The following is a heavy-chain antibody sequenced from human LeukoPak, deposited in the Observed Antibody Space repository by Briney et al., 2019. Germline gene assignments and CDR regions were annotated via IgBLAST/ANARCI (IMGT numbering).Heavy chain of an antibody. V-gene: IGHV4-39*07. CDR1: GGSISSSNFF. CDR3: ARPRDSSGYYYSD. Sequence: SETLSLTCTVSGGSISSSNFFWAWVRQPPGKGLEWIATIYHSGTTYYNPSLKSRVTISLDTSKNQFSLKLSSVTAADTAVYYCARPRDSSGYYYSDWGQGALVTVSS. J-gene: IGHJ4*02. D-gene: IGHD3-22*01. CDR2: IYHSGTT.